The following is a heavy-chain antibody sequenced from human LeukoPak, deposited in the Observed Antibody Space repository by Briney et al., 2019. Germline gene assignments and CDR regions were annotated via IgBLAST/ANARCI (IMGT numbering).Heavy chain of an antibody. J-gene: IGHJ5*02. CDR2: IYYSGST. CDR3: ARDYYGSGSYFNWFDP. D-gene: IGHD3-10*01. CDR1: GGSISSGDYY. V-gene: IGHV4-30-4*01. Sequence: SETLSLTCTVSGGSISSGDYYWSWIRQPPGRGVEGIGYIYYSGSTYYNPSLKSRVTISVDTSKNQFSLKLSSVTAADTAVYYCARDYYGSGSYFNWFDPWGQGTLVTVSS.